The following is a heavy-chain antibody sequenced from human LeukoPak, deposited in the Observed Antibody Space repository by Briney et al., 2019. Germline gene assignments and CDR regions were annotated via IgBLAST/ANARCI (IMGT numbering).Heavy chain of an antibody. CDR1: GFNVNDNY. J-gene: IGHJ4*02. D-gene: IGHD6-6*01. CDR3: ARDIAARSPHELDY. V-gene: IGHV3-7*01. CDR2: VKQDGSED. Sequence: GGSLRLSCAASGFNVNDNYMSWVRQAPGQGLEWVASVKQDGSEDYYGDSVKGRFTISRDNAKNSLFLQMNSLRVEDTAVFFCARDIAARSPHELDYWGQGTLVTVSS.